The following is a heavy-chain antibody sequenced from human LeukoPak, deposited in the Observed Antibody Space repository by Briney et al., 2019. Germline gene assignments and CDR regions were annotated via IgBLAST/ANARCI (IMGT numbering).Heavy chain of an antibody. CDR1: GGSISSYY. D-gene: IGHD7-27*01. Sequence: SETLSLTCTVSGGSISSYYWSWIRQPPGKGLEWIGYIYYSGSTNYNPSLKRRVTISVDTSKNQFSLKLSSVTAADTAVYYCAINTGDQDYWGQGTLVTVSS. J-gene: IGHJ4*02. CDR3: AINTGDQDY. CDR2: IYYSGST. V-gene: IGHV4-59*01.